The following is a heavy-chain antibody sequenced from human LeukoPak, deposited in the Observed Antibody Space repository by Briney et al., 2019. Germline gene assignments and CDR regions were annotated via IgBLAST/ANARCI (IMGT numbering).Heavy chain of an antibody. CDR3: ARDGTPLLWFGESSRIDAFDI. CDR2: INHSGST. D-gene: IGHD3-10*01. J-gene: IGHJ3*02. CDR1: GGSFSGYY. V-gene: IGHV4-34*01. Sequence: SETLSLTCAVYGGSFSGYYWSWIRQPPGKGLEWLGEINHSGSTNYNPSLKSRVTISVDTSKNQFSLKLSSVTAADTAVYYCARDGTPLLWFGESSRIDAFDIWGQGTMVTVSS.